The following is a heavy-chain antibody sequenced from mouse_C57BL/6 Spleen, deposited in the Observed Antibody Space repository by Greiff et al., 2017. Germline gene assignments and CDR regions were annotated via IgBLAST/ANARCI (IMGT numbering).Heavy chain of an antibody. J-gene: IGHJ4*01. CDR1: GFTFSDYG. Sequence: EVKLMESGGGLVKPGGSLKLSCAASGFTFSDYGMHWVRQAPEKGLEWVAYISSGSSTIYYADTVKGRFTISRDNAKNTLFLQMTSLRSEDTAMYYCARKDSYYAMDYWCQGTSVTVSS. CDR2: ISSGSSTI. CDR3: ARKDSYYAMDY. V-gene: IGHV5-17*01.